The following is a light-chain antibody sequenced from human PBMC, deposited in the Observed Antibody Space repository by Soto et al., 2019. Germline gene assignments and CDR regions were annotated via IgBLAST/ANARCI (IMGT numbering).Light chain of an antibody. CDR2: EVS. J-gene: IGLJ1*01. CDR3: SSYANSNNPCV. CDR1: SSDVGSYDY. Sequence: QSALTQPPSASGSPGQSVTISCTGTSSDVGSYDYVSWYQQHPGKAPTLMIYEVSKRPSGVPDRFSGSKSGNTASLTVSGLQAEDEADYYCSSYANSNNPCVFGTGTKLTVL. V-gene: IGLV2-8*01.